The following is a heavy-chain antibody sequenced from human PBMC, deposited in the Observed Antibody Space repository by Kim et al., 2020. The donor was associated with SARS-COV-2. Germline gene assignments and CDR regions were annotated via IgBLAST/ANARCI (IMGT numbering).Heavy chain of an antibody. CDR3: AKVLSMKLFFLYGMDV. Sequence: DSVKGRFTISRDNSKNMLYLQVNSLRAEDTAIYYCAKVLSMKLFFLYGMDVWGQGTTVTVSS. V-gene: IGHV3-23*01. D-gene: IGHD3-22*01. J-gene: IGHJ6*02.